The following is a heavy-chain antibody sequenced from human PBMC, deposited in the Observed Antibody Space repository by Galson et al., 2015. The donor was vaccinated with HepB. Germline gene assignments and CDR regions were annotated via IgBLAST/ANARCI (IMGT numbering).Heavy chain of an antibody. J-gene: IGHJ6*03. D-gene: IGHD3-3*02. CDR3: AKDEKQLAIPYYYYYMDV. Sequence: SLRLSCAASGFTFYSYGMHWVRQAPGKGLEWVALISYDGNSKYYADSVRGRFTTSRDNSKNTLYLQMNSLRGEDTALYYCAKDEKQLAIPYYYYYMDVWGKGTTVTVSS. V-gene: IGHV3-30*18. CDR1: GFTFYSYG. CDR2: ISYDGNSK.